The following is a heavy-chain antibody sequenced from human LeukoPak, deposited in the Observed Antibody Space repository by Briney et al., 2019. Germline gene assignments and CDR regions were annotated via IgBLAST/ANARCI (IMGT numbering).Heavy chain of an antibody. CDR2: IWYDGSNK. D-gene: IGHD3-22*01. V-gene: IGHV3-33*01. Sequence: GRSLRLSCAASGFTFSSYGMHWVRQAPGKGLEWVAVIWYDGSNKYYADSVKGRFTISRDNSKNTLYLQMNSLRAEDTAVYYCARGMASSGYIIDYWGQGTLVTVSS. CDR1: GFTFSSYG. J-gene: IGHJ4*02. CDR3: ARGMASSGYIIDY.